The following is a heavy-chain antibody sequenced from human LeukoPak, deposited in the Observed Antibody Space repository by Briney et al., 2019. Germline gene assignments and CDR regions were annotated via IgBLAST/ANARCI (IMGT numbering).Heavy chain of an antibody. J-gene: IGHJ4*02. V-gene: IGHV4-59*11. D-gene: IGHD2-21*02. CDR2: INYNGSN. Sequence: SETLSLTCAVSGDSISDHSWSWIRQPPGKGLDYVGFINYNGSNNYNPSLKSRASISLATSKTQFSLNLNSVTAAGTAFYYCARLARCDGNCYSFDFWGQGMLVAVSS. CDR3: ARLARCDGNCYSFDF. CDR1: GDSISDHS.